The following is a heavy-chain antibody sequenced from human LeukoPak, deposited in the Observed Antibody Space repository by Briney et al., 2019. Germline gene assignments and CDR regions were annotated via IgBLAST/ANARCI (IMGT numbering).Heavy chain of an antibody. Sequence: SETLSLTCTVSGGSISSSSYYWGWIRQPPGKGLEWIGSIYYSGSTYYNPSLKSRVTISVDTSKNQFSLKLSSVTAADTAVYYCTRSDDYYGSGSYYRDWGQGTLVTVSS. J-gene: IGHJ4*02. CDR2: IYYSGST. D-gene: IGHD3-10*01. CDR1: GGSISSSSYY. CDR3: TRSDDYYGSGSYYRD. V-gene: IGHV4-39*01.